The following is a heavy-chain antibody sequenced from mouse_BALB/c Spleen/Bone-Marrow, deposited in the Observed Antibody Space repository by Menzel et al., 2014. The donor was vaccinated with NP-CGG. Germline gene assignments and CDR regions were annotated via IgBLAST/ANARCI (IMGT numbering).Heavy chain of an antibody. V-gene: IGHV1-84*02. J-gene: IGHJ1*01. CDR1: GYTFTDYY. Sequence: VQLQQSGPELVKPGASVKISCKASGYTFTDYYINWVKQKPGQGLEWIGWIYSGSGNTKFNERFKGKATLTVDTSSSTAYMQLSSLTSEDTAVYFCARILYWYFDVWGAGTTVTVSS. CDR2: IYSGSGNT. CDR3: ARILYWYFDV.